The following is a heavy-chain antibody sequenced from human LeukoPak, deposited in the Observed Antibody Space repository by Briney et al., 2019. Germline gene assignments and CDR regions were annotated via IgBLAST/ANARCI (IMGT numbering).Heavy chain of an antibody. D-gene: IGHD6-13*01. CDR1: GFTLSNYW. J-gene: IGHJ4*01. CDR2: INGHGNTT. V-gene: IGHV3-74*01. Sequence: GGSLRLSCAASGFTLSNYWMHWVRQVPGKGLVWVSSINGHGNTTKYADSVRGRFTISRDNAKNMLFLQMYSLRADDTAVYFCSRGREYISNWNPFDFWGHGTLVTVSS. CDR3: SRGREYISNWNPFDF.